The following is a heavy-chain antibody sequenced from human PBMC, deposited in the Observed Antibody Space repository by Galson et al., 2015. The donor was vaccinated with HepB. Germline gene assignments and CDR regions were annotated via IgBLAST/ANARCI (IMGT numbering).Heavy chain of an antibody. CDR3: VKGDDSGYYAAGLGDY. CDR2: ISDDGSNQ. J-gene: IGHJ4*02. V-gene: IGHV3-30*18. Sequence: SLRLSCAVSGFTFSSFGMHWVRQAPGKGLEWVAVISDDGSNQYYADSVKGRFTISRDNSRNTLYLQMNSLRAEDTAVYYCVKGDDSGYYAAGLGDYWGQGTLVTVSS. D-gene: IGHD3-22*01. CDR1: GFTFSSFG.